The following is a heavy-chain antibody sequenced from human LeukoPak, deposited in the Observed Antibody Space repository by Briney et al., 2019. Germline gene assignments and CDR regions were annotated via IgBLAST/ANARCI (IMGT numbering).Heavy chain of an antibody. CDR1: GYTFTDYY. V-gene: IGHV1-2*02. D-gene: IGHD3-3*01. Sequence: ASVKVSCKASGYTFTDYYVGWVRQAPGQGLEWMGWINPSSGTTNYGQKFQGRVTMTRDTSISAAYMELSELTSDDTAVYYCARGGLRSGLSSWGQGTQVTVSS. CDR3: ARGGLRSGLSS. CDR2: INPSSGTT. J-gene: IGHJ4*02.